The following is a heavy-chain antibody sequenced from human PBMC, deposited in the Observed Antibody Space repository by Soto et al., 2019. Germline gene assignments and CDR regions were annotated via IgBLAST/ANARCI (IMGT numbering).Heavy chain of an antibody. CDR2: LWRDGSKV. CDR1: GFTFRDYD. D-gene: IGHD6-19*01. J-gene: IGHJ4*02. Sequence: GGSLRLSCAASGFTFRDYDIHWGRQAPGKRLEWVAVLWRDGSKVYYADSVKGRFTISRDNSKNTLYLEMNSLRVEDTAVYYCARDGTGWTGGDHWGQGTLVTVSS. CDR3: ARDGTGWTGGDH. V-gene: IGHV3-33*01.